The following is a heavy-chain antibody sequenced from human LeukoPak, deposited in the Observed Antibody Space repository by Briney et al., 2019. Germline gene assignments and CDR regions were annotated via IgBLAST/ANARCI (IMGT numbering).Heavy chain of an antibody. CDR3: ARYSSSEGWFDP. J-gene: IGHJ5*02. CDR1: SGSISSTNYY. CDR2: MYYSGSS. V-gene: IGHV4-39*01. D-gene: IGHD6-13*01. Sequence: SGTLSLTCTVSSGSISSTNYYWGWLRQPPGKGLEWIGIMYYSGSSSYNSSLKSRVTISVDTSKNQFSLRLSSVTAADTAVYYCARYSSSEGWFDPWGQGTLVTVSS.